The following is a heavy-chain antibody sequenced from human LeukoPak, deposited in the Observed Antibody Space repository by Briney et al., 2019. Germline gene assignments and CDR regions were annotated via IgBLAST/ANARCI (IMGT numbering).Heavy chain of an antibody. V-gene: IGHV4-61*02. CDR2: IYTSGTT. D-gene: IGHD6-19*01. J-gene: IGHJ6*03. Sequence: PSQTLSLTCTVSGGSISSGDYFWSWIRQPAGKGLEWIGRIYTSGTTNYNPSLKSRVTISVDTSKNQFSLKLSSVTAAGTAVYYCARASRWRVNQWQWLYYYYMDVWGKGTTVTISS. CDR3: ARASRWRVNQWQWLYYYYMDV. CDR1: GGSISSGDYF.